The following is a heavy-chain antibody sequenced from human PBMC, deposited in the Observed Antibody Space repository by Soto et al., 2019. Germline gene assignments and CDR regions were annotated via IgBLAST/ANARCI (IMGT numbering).Heavy chain of an antibody. CDR1: GYTFTSYY. CDR2: INPSGGST. Sequence: VASVKVSCKASGYTFTSYYMHWVRQAPGQGLEWMGIINPSGGSTRYAQKFQGRVTMTRDTSTSTVYMELNSLRAEDTAVYYCAKDTYYYSSSGYYVFDSWGQGTLVTVSS. V-gene: IGHV1-46*01. CDR3: AKDTYYYSSSGYYVFDS. J-gene: IGHJ4*02. D-gene: IGHD3-22*01.